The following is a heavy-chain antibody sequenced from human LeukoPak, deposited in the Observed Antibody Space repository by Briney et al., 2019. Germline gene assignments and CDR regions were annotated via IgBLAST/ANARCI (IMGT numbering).Heavy chain of an antibody. D-gene: IGHD1-14*01. V-gene: IGHV3-7*01. CDR2: IKTDGSET. J-gene: IGHJ3*02. Sequence: GGSLRLSCAASGVTFISYAISWGLEAPGKWLEWVANIKTDGSETHYVDSVRGRFTISRDNAQNSLYLQMNSLRAEDTAVYYCARNAGALPFDIWGQGTMVTVSS. CDR1: GVTFISYA. CDR3: ARNAGALPFDI.